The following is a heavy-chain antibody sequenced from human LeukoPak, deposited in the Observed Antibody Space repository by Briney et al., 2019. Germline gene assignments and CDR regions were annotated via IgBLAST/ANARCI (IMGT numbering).Heavy chain of an antibody. CDR3: ARVPGTTGGGDFDY. CDR2: INPNSGGT. J-gene: IGHJ4*02. CDR1: GYTFTGYY. V-gene: IGHV1-2*02. D-gene: IGHD4-17*01. Sequence: ASVNVSCKASGYTFTGYYMHWVRQAPGQGLEWMGWINPNSGGTNYAQKFQGRVTMTRDTSISTAYMELSRLRSDDTAVYYCARVPGTTGGGDFDYRGQGTLVTVSS.